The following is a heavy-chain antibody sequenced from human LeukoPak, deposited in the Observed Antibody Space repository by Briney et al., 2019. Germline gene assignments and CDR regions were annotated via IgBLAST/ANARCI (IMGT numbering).Heavy chain of an antibody. CDR2: ISAYNGNT. J-gene: IGHJ5*02. V-gene: IGHV1-18*01. CDR1: GYTFTSYG. D-gene: IGHD6-13*01. CDR3: ARGDYSSSWYFNWFDP. Sequence: ASVKVSCKASGYTFTSYGISWVRQAPGQGLEWMGWISAYNGNTNYAQKLQGRVTMTTDTSTSTAYMELRSLRSDDTAVYYCARGDYSSSWYFNWFDPWGQGTLVTVSS.